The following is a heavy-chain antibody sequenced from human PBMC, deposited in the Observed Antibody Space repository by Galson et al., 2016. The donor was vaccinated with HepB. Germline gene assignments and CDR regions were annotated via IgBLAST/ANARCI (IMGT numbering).Heavy chain of an antibody. V-gene: IGHV3-23*01. Sequence: SLRLSCAASGFTFGNYVMSWVRQAPGKGLEWVSTIGGDGATFYGDSVKGRFTISIADSKGTLYLRMDSLRVEDTATYHCTKRCMTITCHNSDDSWGQGPLVTVSS. CDR3: TKRCMTITCHNSDDS. CDR2: IGGDGAT. CDR1: GFTFGNYV. J-gene: IGHJ4*02. D-gene: IGHD2-8*01.